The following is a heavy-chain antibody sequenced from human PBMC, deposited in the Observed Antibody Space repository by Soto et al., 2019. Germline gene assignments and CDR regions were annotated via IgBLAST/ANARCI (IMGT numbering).Heavy chain of an antibody. V-gene: IGHV3-7*01. CDR1: GFTFSSYW. D-gene: IGHD3-9*01. CDR2: IKQDGSEK. CDR3: ARGRYFYWVLSIPYFDY. Sequence: GGSLRLSCAASGFTFSSYWMSWVRQAPGKGLEWVANIKQDGSEKYYVDSVKGRFTISRDNAKNSLYLQMNSLRAEDTAVYYCARGRYFYWVLSIPYFDYWGQGTMVTVSS. J-gene: IGHJ4*02.